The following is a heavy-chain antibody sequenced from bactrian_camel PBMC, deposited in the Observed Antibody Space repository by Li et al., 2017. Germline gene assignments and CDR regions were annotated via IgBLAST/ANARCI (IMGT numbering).Heavy chain of an antibody. D-gene: IGHD3*01. V-gene: IGHV3S31*01. J-gene: IGHJ4*01. CDR1: GFTFSAAC. CDR3: AAHRYDCYAGSWSYVSSYVH. Sequence: VQLVESGGDSVQVGGSLRLSCATSGFTFSAACMGWFRQAPEKEREGVASISTGDSRTYYADSVKGRFTISQDNAKNTVYLQMNSLKPGDTAIYYCAAHRYDCYAGSWSYVSSYVHWGQGTQVTVS. CDR2: ISTGDSRT.